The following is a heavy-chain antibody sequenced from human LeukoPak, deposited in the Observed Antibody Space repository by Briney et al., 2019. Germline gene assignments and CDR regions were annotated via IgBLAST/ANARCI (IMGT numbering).Heavy chain of an antibody. V-gene: IGHV3-20*04. J-gene: IGHJ3*02. CDR1: GFTFDDYG. CDR2: INWNGGST. CDR3: ARVSRAVFPGDAFDI. D-gene: IGHD2-21*01. Sequence: GGALRLSCAASGFTFDDYGMSWGRQAPGKGLEWVSGINWNGGSTGYADSVKGRFTISRDNAKNSLYLQMNSLRAEDTALYYCARVSRAVFPGDAFDIWGQGTMVTVSS.